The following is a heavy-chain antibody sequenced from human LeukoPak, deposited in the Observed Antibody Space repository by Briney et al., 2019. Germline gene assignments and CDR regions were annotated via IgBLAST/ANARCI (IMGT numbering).Heavy chain of an antibody. CDR2: VSASGGST. CDR1: GFTFSSYA. Sequence: GGSLRLSCAASGFTFSSYAMSWARQAPGKGLEWVSAVSASGGSTYYADSVKGRFTISRDNSKNTLYLQMDSLRAEDTAVYSCARRGATGTTRYFDFWGQGTLVTVSS. CDR3: ARRGATGTTRYFDF. D-gene: IGHD1-1*01. J-gene: IGHJ4*02. V-gene: IGHV3-23*01.